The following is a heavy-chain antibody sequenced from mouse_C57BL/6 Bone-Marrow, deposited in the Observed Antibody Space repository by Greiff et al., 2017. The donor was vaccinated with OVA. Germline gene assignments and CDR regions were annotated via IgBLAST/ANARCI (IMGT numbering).Heavy chain of an antibody. CDR3: ARVVLGRLDY. CDR2: INPNNGAT. V-gene: IGHV1-39*01. CDR1: GYSFTDYN. Sequence: VHVKQSGPELVKPGASVKISCKASGYSFTDYNMNWVKQSNGKSLEWIGVINPNNGATSYNQKFKGKATLTVDQSSSTAYMQLNRLTSEVTAVYNCARVVLGRLDYWGQGTTLTVSS. D-gene: IGHD4-1*01. J-gene: IGHJ2*01.